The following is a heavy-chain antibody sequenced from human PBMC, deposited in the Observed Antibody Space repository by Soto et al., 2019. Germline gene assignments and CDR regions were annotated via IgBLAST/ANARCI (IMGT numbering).Heavy chain of an antibody. CDR2: FSSSSSTI. CDR1: GFTFSSYS. J-gene: IGHJ5*02. Sequence: EVQLVESGGGLVQPGGSLRLSCAASGFTFSSYSMNWVRQAPGKGLEWVSYFSSSSSTIYYADSVKGRFNISRDNAKNSLYLQMNSLRAEDTAVYYCAREEGLLNWFDPWGQGTLVTVSS. D-gene: IGHD1-26*01. CDR3: AREEGLLNWFDP. V-gene: IGHV3-48*01.